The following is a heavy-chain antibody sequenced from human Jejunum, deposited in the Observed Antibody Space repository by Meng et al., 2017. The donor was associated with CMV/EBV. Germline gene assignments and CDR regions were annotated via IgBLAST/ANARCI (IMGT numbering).Heavy chain of an antibody. Sequence: SGESMRSHYWTWIRQPTGKGLEWMGHVYYSGSATYSPSLRSRVTISVDMSKNQFSLKLRSVTAADTAMYFCARGLGHASNNSHDYWGQGTLVTVSS. CDR1: GESMRSHY. D-gene: IGHD1-1*01. CDR2: VYYSGSA. V-gene: IGHV4-59*11. CDR3: ARGLGHASNNSHDY. J-gene: IGHJ4*02.